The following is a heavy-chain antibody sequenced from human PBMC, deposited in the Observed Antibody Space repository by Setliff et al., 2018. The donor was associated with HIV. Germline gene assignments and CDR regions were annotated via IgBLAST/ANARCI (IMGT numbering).Heavy chain of an antibody. CDR2: IRSKAYGGTT. CDR3: TRLRIVGATYWYFDL. V-gene: IGHV3-49*04. D-gene: IGHD1-26*01. Sequence: GGSLRLSCTASGSTFGDYAMSWVRQAPGKGLEWVGFIRSKAYGGTTEYAASVKGRFTISRDDSKSIAYLQMNSLKTEDTAVYYCTRLRIVGATYWYFDLWGRGTLVTVSS. J-gene: IGHJ2*01. CDR1: GSTFGDYA.